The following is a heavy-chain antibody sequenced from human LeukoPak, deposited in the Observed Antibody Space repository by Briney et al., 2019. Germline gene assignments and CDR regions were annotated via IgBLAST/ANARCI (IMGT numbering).Heavy chain of an antibody. CDR1: GASISSYY. Sequence: SETLSLTCTVSGASISSYYWSWIRQPPGKGLEWIGYIYDSGSTNYNPSPKSRVTISLVKSMTQFSLKLSSVTAADTAVYYCASLTGTARGYWGQGTLVTVSS. CDR2: IYDSGST. D-gene: IGHD1-7*01. CDR3: ASLTGTARGY. V-gene: IGHV4-59*08. J-gene: IGHJ4*02.